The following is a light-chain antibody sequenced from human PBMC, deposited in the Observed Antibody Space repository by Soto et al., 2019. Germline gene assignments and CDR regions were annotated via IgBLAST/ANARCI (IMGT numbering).Light chain of an antibody. CDR1: QSVSSNY. Sequence: EIVLTQSPGTLSLSPGERATLSCRASQSVSSNYLAWYQQKPGQAPRLLIYGASSRATGIPDRFSGSGSGTDFPLTISRLEREQFAVYYCQHYGRSAYTFGQGTTLELK. J-gene: IGKJ2*01. CDR3: QHYGRSAYT. CDR2: GAS. V-gene: IGKV3-20*01.